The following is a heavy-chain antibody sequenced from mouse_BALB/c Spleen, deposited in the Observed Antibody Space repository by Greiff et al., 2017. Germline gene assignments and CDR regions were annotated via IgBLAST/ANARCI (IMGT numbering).Heavy chain of an antibody. CDR3: ARGGDYEFLYYVDY. Sequence: QVQLQQSGAELVRPGTSVKVSCKASGYAFTNYLIEWVKQRPGQGLEWIGVINPGSGGTNYNEKFKGKATLTADKSSSTAYMQLSSLTSDDSAVYFCARGGDYEFLYYVDYWGQGTTLTVSS. V-gene: IGHV1-54*01. J-gene: IGHJ2*01. D-gene: IGHD2-4*01. CDR1: GYAFTNYL. CDR2: INPGSGGT.